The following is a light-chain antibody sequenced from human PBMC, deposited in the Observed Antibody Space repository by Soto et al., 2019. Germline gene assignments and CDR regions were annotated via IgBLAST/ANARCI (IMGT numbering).Light chain of an antibody. CDR1: QSISDT. V-gene: IGKV3-20*01. CDR2: GAS. CDR3: QQYGSSPLT. Sequence: EIVMTQSPATLSLSPGGRATLSCRASQSISDTLAWYQQKPGQAPRLLIYGASSRATGIPDRFSGSGSGTDFTLTISRLEPEDFAVYYCQQYGSSPLTFGGGTKVDI. J-gene: IGKJ4*01.